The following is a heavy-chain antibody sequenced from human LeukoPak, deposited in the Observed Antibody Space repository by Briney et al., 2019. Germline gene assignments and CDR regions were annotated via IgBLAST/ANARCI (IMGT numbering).Heavy chain of an antibody. D-gene: IGHD6-13*01. CDR2: ISWNSGSI. Sequence: GGSLRLSCAASGFTFDDYAMHWVRLAPGKGLEWDSVISWNSGSIGYADSVKGRFTISRDNAKNSLYLQMNSLRAEDTAVYYCARDLTYTSSWHDAFDIWCQGTMVTVSS. CDR3: ARDLTYTSSWHDAFDI. CDR1: GFTFDDYA. J-gene: IGHJ3*02. V-gene: IGHV3-9*01.